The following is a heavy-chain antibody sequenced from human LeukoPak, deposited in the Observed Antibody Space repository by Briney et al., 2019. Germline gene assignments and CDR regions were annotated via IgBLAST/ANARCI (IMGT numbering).Heavy chain of an antibody. J-gene: IGHJ3*02. CDR3: ARDRCRGYCSGGSWAFDI. V-gene: IGHV3-30-3*01. CDR1: GFTFSSYA. D-gene: IGHD2-15*01. CDR2: ISYDGSNK. Sequence: PGGSLRLSCAASGFTFSSYAMHWVRQAPGKGLEWVAVISYDGSNKYYADSVKGRFTISRDNSKNTLYLQMNSLRAEDTAVYYCARDRCRGYCSGGSWAFDIWGQGTMVTVSS.